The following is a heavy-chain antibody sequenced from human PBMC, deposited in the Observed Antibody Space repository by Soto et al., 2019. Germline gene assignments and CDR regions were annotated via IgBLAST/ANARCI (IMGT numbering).Heavy chain of an antibody. Sequence: EVQLLESGGGLVQPGGSLRLSCAASGFTFSNYAMNWVRQAPGKGLEWVSVISGSGGSTYYADSVKGRFTISRDNSKNTLYLQMNSLRAEDTAVYYCARRSRGWYFDYWGQGTLVTVSS. CDR1: GFTFSNYA. CDR3: ARRSRGWYFDY. V-gene: IGHV3-23*01. J-gene: IGHJ4*02. D-gene: IGHD6-19*01. CDR2: ISGSGGST.